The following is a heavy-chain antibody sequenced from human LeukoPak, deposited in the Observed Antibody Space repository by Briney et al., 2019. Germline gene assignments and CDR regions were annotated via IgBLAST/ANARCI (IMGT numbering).Heavy chain of an antibody. CDR2: INPSGGST. J-gene: IGHJ5*02. D-gene: IGHD1-26*01. Sequence: GASVKVSCKASGYTFTSYYMHWVRQAPGQGLEWMGIINPSGGSTSYAQKFQGRVTMTRDMSTSTVYMELSSLRSEDTAVYYCARDLSWELLTSWFDPWGQGTLVTVSS. CDR3: ARDLSWELLTSWFDP. CDR1: GYTFTSYY. V-gene: IGHV1-46*01.